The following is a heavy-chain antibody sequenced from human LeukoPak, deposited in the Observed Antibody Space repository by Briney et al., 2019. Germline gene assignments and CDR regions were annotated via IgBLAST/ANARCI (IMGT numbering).Heavy chain of an antibody. D-gene: IGHD1-26*01. CDR3: ARGEPIVGATYYYYGMDV. CDR2: IDNYGSDT. J-gene: IGHJ6*04. V-gene: IGHV3-74*01. CDR1: GFTLSNYW. Sequence: GGSLRLSCAASGFTLSNYWMHWVRQAPGRGLVWLSRIDNYGSDTVYADSVKGRLTISKDNAKNILYLQMNSLRVEDTAVYYCARGEPIVGATYYYYGMDVWGKGTTVTVSS.